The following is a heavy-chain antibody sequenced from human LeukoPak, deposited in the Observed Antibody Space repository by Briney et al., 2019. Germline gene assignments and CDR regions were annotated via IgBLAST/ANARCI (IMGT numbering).Heavy chain of an antibody. CDR1: GFTFSSYA. V-gene: IGHV3-23*01. J-gene: IGHJ3*01. CDR2: ISGSGDTT. CDR3: AKRDNIDRYSGLHVFDF. Sequence: GGSLRLSCAASGFTFSSYAMTWVRQAPGKGLEWVSGISGSGDTTYYADSVRGRFTISRDNSKSTLDLQMNSLRAEDTAVYYCAKRDNIDRYSGLHVFDFWGQGTMVTV. D-gene: IGHD2/OR15-2a*01.